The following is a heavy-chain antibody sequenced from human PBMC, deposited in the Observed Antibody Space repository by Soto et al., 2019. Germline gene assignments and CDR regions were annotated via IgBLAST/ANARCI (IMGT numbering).Heavy chain of an antibody. Sequence: ASVKVSFKASGYTFSGSVMHWLRQAPGQGLEWMGWINADNGNTKYSQKFQGRVTMTWDTSASTAYMELSSLRSEDTAIYYCASEIDATTATSLDYWGQGTLVTVSS. CDR3: ASEIDATTATSLDY. D-gene: IGHD4-17*01. J-gene: IGHJ4*02. CDR2: INADNGNT. V-gene: IGHV1-3*01. CDR1: GYTFSGSV.